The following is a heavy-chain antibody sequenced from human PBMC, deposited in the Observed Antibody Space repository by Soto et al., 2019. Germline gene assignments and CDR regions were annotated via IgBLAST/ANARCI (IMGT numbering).Heavy chain of an antibody. J-gene: IGHJ4*02. D-gene: IGHD1-1*01. CDR2: ISAHNGNT. Sequence: QVNLVQSGAEVKKPGASVKVFCKGSGYDFTTYGITWMRQAPGQGLEWMAWISAHNGNTDYAQKLQGRVTVTRDTYTSTAYMQLRSLRSDDTAVYYCARGRYGDYWGQGALVTGSS. V-gene: IGHV1-18*01. CDR1: GYDFTTYG. CDR3: ARGRYGDY.